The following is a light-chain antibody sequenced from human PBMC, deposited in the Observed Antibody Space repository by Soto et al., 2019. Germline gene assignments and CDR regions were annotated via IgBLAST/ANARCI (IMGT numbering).Light chain of an antibody. V-gene: IGKV3-20*01. CDR3: QQYASSLT. CDR2: GAS. J-gene: IGKJ4*01. CDR1: QSVSSSY. Sequence: EIVLTQSPGTLSLSPGERATLSCRASQSVSSSYLAWYQQKPGQAPRLLIYGASSRATGIPDGFSGSGSGTDFTLTISRLEPEDFVVYSCQQYASSLTFGGGTKVDIK.